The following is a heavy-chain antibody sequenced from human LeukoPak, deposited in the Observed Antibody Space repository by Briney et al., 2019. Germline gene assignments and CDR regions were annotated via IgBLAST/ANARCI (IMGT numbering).Heavy chain of an antibody. CDR2: INPNSGGT. CDR1: GYTFTGYY. CDR3: ARETGYSSSCPDY. D-gene: IGHD6-13*01. Sequence: ASVKVSCKASGYTFTGYYMHWVRQAPGQGLEWMGWINPNSGGTNYAQKFQGRVTMTRDTSISTAYMKLSRLRSDDTAVYYCARETGYSSSCPDYWGQGTLVTVSS. V-gene: IGHV1-2*02. J-gene: IGHJ4*02.